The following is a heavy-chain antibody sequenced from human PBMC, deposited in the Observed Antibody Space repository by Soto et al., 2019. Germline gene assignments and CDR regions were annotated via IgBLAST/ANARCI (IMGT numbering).Heavy chain of an antibody. D-gene: IGHD4-4*01. CDR1: GGSISSGDYY. J-gene: IGHJ4*02. Sequence: SETLSLTCTVSGGSISSGDYYWSWIRQPPGKGLEWIGYIYYSGSTYYNPSLKSRVTISVDTSKNQFSLKLSSVTAADTAVYYCARDSTTATDGFDYWGQGTLVTVSS. CDR3: ARDSTTATDGFDY. V-gene: IGHV4-30-4*01. CDR2: IYYSGST.